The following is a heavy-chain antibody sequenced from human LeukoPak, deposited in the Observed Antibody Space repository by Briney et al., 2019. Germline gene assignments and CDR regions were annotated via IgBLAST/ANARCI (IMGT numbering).Heavy chain of an antibody. CDR2: INHSGST. CDR1: GGSFSGYY. CDR3: ARDRGIGYGMDV. J-gene: IGHJ6*02. D-gene: IGHD3-10*01. Sequence: SETLSLTCAVYGGSFSGYYWSWIRQPPGKGLEWIGEINHSGSTNYNPSLKSRVTISVDTSKNQFSLKLSSVTAADTAVYYCARDRGIGYGMDVWGQGTTVTVSS. V-gene: IGHV4-34*01.